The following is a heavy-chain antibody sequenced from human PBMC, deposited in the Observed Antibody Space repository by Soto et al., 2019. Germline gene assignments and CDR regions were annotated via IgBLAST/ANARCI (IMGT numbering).Heavy chain of an antibody. V-gene: IGHV1-18*01. CDR2: ISAFIGNA. D-gene: IGHD3-3*01. CDR3: AGRITIFGVVIPDYYYYGMDV. CDR1: GYTFTSYG. Sequence: ASVKVSCKASGYTFTSYGISWVRRAPGQGLEWMGWISAFIGNANYAQKLQGRVTMTTDTSTSTAYMELSSLRSEDTAVYYCAGRITIFGVVIPDYYYYGMDVWGQGATVTV. J-gene: IGHJ6*02.